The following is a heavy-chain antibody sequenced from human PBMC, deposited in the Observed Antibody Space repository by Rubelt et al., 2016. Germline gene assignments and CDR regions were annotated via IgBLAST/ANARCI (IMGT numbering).Heavy chain of an antibody. D-gene: IGHD3-16*02. V-gene: IGHV3-49*04. CDR1: GFTFSNFA. J-gene: IGHJ4*02. Sequence: EVQLVESGGGLVQPGGSLRLSCSASGFTFSNFAMHWVRQPPGKGLEWVGFIRSRAYGATTEYAASVKGRLSISRDDSKSIAYLHMNSLKTEDTAVYFCASYMITLWGVIAILDQWGQGTLVTVSS. CDR3: ASYMITLWGVIAILDQ. CDR2: IRSRAYGATT.